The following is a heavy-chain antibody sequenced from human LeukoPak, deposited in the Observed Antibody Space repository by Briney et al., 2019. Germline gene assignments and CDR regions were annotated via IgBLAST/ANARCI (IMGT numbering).Heavy chain of an antibody. CDR2: IDSDGGTT. CDR1: GFTFSRFW. Sequence: PGGSLRLSCAASGFTFSRFWMHWVRQPPGKGLVWVSRIDSDGGTTTYAYSVKGRFTISRDNAKNTVYLQINSLRAEDTAVYYCATLNSFGNAYWGQGVLVTVSS. J-gene: IGHJ4*02. V-gene: IGHV3-74*03. CDR3: ATLNSFGNAY. D-gene: IGHD5-18*01.